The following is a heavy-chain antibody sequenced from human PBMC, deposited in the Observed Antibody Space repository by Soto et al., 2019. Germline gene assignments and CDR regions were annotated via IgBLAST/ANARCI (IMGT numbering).Heavy chain of an antibody. V-gene: IGHV3-23*01. Sequence: EVQLLESGGGLVQPGGSLRLSCAASGFTFSTYAMSWVRQAPGKGLEWVSTITTSGGNTYYADSVQGRFTISRDNSKNTLSLQMNSLRAEDTVVYYCAGRYCTNGVCYTNYYYYIDVWGKGATVTVSS. D-gene: IGHD2-8*01. CDR1: GFTFSTYA. CDR3: AGRYCTNGVCYTNYYYYIDV. CDR2: ITTSGGNT. J-gene: IGHJ6*03.